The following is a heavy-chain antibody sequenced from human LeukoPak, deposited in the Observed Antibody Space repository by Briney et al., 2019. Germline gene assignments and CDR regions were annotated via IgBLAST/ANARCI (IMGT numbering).Heavy chain of an antibody. CDR1: GGSFSGYY. Sequence: SETLSLTCAVYGGSFSGYYWSWIRQPPGKGLEWIGEINHSGSTNYNPSLKSRVTISVDTSKNQFSLKLSSVTAADTAVYYCARDQHGFDYWGQGTLVTVSS. V-gene: IGHV4-34*01. J-gene: IGHJ4*02. CDR3: ARDQHGFDY. CDR2: INHSGST.